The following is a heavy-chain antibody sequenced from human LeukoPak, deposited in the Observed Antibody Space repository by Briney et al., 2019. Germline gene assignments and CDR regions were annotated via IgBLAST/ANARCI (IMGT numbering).Heavy chain of an antibody. CDR3: ARGIGYCSGGSCYDAFDI. V-gene: IGHV4-30-2*01. CDR2: ICHSGST. Sequence: PSETLSLTCAVSGGSISSGGYSWSWIRQPPGKGLEWIGYICHSGSTYYNPSLKSRVTISVDRSKNQFSLKLSSVTAADTAVYYCARGIGYCSGGSCYDAFDIWGQGTMVTVSS. D-gene: IGHD2-15*01. J-gene: IGHJ3*02. CDR1: GGSISSGGYS.